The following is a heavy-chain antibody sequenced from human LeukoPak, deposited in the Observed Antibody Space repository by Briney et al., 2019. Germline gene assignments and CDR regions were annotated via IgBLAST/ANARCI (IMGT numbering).Heavy chain of an antibody. CDR1: GFTFGDHA. D-gene: IGHD2-21*02. CDR3: AKDQGLRKYYYYYYMDV. V-gene: IGHV3-9*01. J-gene: IGHJ6*03. CDR2: ISFNGGAI. Sequence: PGGSLRLSCVGSGFTFGDHAMHWVRQAPGRGLERIAGISFNGGAIGYAGSVKGRFTISRDNANQSLYLQMNSLRVEDTALYFCAKDQGLRKYYYYYYMDVWGRGTTVIVS.